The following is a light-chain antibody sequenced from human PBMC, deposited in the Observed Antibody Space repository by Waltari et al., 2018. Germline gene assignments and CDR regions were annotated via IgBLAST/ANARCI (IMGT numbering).Light chain of an antibody. V-gene: IGKV3-20*01. Sequence: EIVLTQSPGTLSLSPGESATLSCRSSQTVRTTYLAWYQQKPGQAPTLLRYGASSRATGIPDRFSGSGSGTDFSLTISSLEPEDFAVYYCQQYDISPLTFGGGTKVEIK. CDR3: QQYDISPLT. CDR2: GAS. CDR1: QTVRTTY. J-gene: IGKJ4*01.